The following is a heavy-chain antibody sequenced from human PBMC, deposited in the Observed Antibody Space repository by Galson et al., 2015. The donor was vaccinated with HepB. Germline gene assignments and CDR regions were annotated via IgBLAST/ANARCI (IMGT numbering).Heavy chain of an antibody. V-gene: IGHV3-23*01. D-gene: IGHD5-18*01. Sequence: SLRLSCAASGFTFSSYAMSWVRQAPGKGLEWVSAISGSGGSTYYADSVKGRFTISRDNSKNTLYLQMNSLRAEDTAVYYCAKDPFTGDTAMTKYYYYYYGMDVWGQGTTVTVSS. CDR2: ISGSGGST. CDR3: AKDPFTGDTAMTKYYYYYYGMDV. J-gene: IGHJ6*02. CDR1: GFTFSSYA.